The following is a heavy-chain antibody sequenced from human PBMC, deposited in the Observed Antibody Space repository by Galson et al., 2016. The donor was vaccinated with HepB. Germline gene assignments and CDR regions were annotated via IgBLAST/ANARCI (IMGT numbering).Heavy chain of an antibody. CDR2: ISYDGSNK. CDR3: ARVSTSIIAAAGRTLFDY. V-gene: IGHV3-30*03. J-gene: IGHJ4*02. CDR1: GFTFSSYG. D-gene: IGHD6-13*01. Sequence: SLRLSCAASGFTFSSYGMHWVRQAPGKGLEWVAVISYDGSNKYYADSVKGRFTISRDNSKNTLYLQMNSLRAEDTAVYYCARVSTSIIAAAGRTLFDYWGQGTLVTVSS.